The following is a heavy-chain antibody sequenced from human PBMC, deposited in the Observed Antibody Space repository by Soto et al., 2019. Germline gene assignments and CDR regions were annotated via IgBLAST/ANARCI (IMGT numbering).Heavy chain of an antibody. J-gene: IGHJ3*02. V-gene: IGHV3-21*01. CDR3: ARDRQTAILGDAFDI. CDR2: ISSSSSYI. Sequence: ESGGGLVKPGGSLRLSCAASGFTFSSYSMNWVRQAPGKGLEWVSSISSSSSYIYYADSVKGRFTSSRDNAKNSLYLQMNSLRAEDTAVYYCARDRQTAILGDAFDIWGQGTMVTVSS. D-gene: IGHD2-21*02. CDR1: GFTFSSYS.